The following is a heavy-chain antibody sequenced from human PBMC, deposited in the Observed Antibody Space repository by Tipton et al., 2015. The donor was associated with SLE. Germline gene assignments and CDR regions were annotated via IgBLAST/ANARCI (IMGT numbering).Heavy chain of an antibody. CDR3: ARAPTSYFGVVNDAFDI. J-gene: IGHJ3*02. V-gene: IGHV4-61*01. D-gene: IGHD3-3*01. CDR1: GYSISSGYY. Sequence: TLSLTCTVSGYSISSGYYWGWIRQPPGKGLEWIGYIHYSGSTNYNPSLKSRVTISVDTSKNQFSLKLSSVTAADTAVYYCARAPTSYFGVVNDAFDIWGQGTMVTVSS. CDR2: IHYSGST.